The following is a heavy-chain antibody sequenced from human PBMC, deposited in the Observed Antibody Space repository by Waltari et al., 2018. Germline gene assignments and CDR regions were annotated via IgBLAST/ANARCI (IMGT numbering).Heavy chain of an antibody. Sequence: QVQLVQSGSELKKPGASVKVSCKASGYTFTSYAMTWVRQAPGQGLEWLAWINPSTGNPTYATGFTVRFVFSLDTSVSTAYLQISSLKAEDTAVYYCAREKGPIFGGWDYYYYGMDVWGQGTTVTVSS. CDR2: INPSTGNP. CDR1: GYTFTSYA. J-gene: IGHJ6*02. D-gene: IGHD3-3*01. CDR3: AREKGPIFGGWDYYYYGMDV. V-gene: IGHV7-4-1*02.